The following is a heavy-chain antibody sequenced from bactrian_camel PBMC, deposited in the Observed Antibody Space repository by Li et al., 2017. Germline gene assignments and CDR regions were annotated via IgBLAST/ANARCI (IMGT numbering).Heavy chain of an antibody. J-gene: IGHJ4*01. D-gene: IGHD3*01. Sequence: QVQLVESGGGSVQAGESLRLSCEASGISYKTDCMGWFRQVPGKEREGLGSIYSTGNSETYYTASVEDRFTISKDNAKNTLYLQMNSLKPEDTAMYYCAGSVFAYCLGVTYNYWGQGTQVTVS. CDR1: GISYKTDC. CDR2: IYSTGNSET. CDR3: AGSVFAYCLGVTYNY. V-gene: IGHV3S5*01.